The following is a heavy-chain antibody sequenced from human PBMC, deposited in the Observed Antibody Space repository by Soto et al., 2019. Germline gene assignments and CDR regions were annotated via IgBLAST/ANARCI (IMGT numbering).Heavy chain of an antibody. D-gene: IGHD2-2*01. J-gene: IGHJ6*02. CDR1: GGTFSSYA. CDR3: GRHVPTSGYYYGRDV. Sequence: QVQLVQSGAEVKKPGSSVKVSCKASGGTFSSYAISWVRQAPGQGREWMGGIIPIFGTANYAQKFQGRVTITADESTSPAYMELRRLRSEDTAVYFCGRHVPTSGYYYGRDVWGQGTTVTVSS. CDR2: IIPIFGTA. V-gene: IGHV1-69*12.